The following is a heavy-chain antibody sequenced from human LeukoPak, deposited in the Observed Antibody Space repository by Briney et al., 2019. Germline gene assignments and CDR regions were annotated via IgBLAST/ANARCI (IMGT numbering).Heavy chain of an antibody. D-gene: IGHD3-10*01. CDR1: GFTFSSYG. Sequence: GGSLRLSCAASGFTFSSYGMHWVRQAPGKGLEWVAVISYDGSNKYYADSVKGRFTISRDNSKNTLYLQMNSLRAEDTAVYYCARGLLWFGELFDYWGQGTLVTVSS. J-gene: IGHJ4*02. CDR3: ARGLLWFGELFDY. V-gene: IGHV3-30*03. CDR2: ISYDGSNK.